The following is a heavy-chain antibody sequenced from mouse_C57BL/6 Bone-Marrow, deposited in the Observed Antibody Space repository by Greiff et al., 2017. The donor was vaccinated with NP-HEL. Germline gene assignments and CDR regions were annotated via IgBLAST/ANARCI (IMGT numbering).Heavy chain of an antibody. V-gene: IGHV1-19*01. D-gene: IGHD1-2*01. J-gene: IGHJ1*03. CDR2: INPYNGGT. CDR1: GYTFTDYY. Sequence: VQLQQSGPVLVKPGASVKMSCKASGYTFTDYYMNWVKQSHGKSLEWIGVINPYNGGTSYNQKFKGKATLTVDKSSSTAYMELNSLTSEDSAVYYCARGYSHWYFDVWGTGTTVTVSS. CDR3: ARGYSHWYFDV.